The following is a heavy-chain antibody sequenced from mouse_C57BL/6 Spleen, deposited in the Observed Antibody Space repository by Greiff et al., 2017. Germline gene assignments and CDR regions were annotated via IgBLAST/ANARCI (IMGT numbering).Heavy chain of an antibody. Sequence: EVQLQQSVAELVRPGASVKLSCTASGFTIKNTYMHWVKQRPEQGLEWIGRIYPANGNTKYAPKFPGKATITADTSSNTAYLQLSSLTSEDTAIYYCARSGDDYALLCFDYWGQGTTLTVSS. CDR1: GFTIKNTY. D-gene: IGHD2-4*01. V-gene: IGHV14-3*01. CDR2: IYPANGNT. CDR3: ARSGDDYALLCFDY. J-gene: IGHJ2*01.